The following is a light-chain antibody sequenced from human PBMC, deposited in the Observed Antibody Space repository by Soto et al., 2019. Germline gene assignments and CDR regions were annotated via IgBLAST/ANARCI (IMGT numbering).Light chain of an antibody. CDR2: DAS. J-gene: IGKJ5*01. CDR1: QSVGGH. Sequence: EMVLTQSPATLSLSPGERATLYCRASQSVGGHLAWYQQKPGQAPRLLMYDASDRATGIPARLSASGSETDFTLTISSLEPDDFAVYYCQQRNNWPPSISFGQGTRLEIK. V-gene: IGKV3-11*01. CDR3: QQRNNWPPSIS.